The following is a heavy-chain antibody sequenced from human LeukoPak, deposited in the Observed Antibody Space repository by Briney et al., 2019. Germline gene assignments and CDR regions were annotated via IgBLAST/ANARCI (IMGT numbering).Heavy chain of an antibody. CDR3: ARGPYYYDSSGYFDY. D-gene: IGHD3-22*01. J-gene: IGHJ4*02. V-gene: IGHV4-59*01. Sequence: PSETLSLTCTVSGGSISSYYWSWIRQPPGKGLEWIGYIYYSGSTNYNPSLKSRVTISVDTSKNQFSLKLSSVTAADTAVYYCARGPYYYDSSGYFDYWGQGTRVTVSS. CDR1: GGSISSYY. CDR2: IYYSGST.